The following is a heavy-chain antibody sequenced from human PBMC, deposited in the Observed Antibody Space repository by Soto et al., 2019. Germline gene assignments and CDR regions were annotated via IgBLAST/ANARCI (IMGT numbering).Heavy chain of an antibody. CDR3: AKLRGPRKSIAVAGIPRDFDY. D-gene: IGHD6-19*01. J-gene: IGHJ4*02. Sequence: GGSLRLSCAASGFTFSSYAMSWVRQAPGKGLEWVSAISGSGGSTYYADSVKGRFTISRDNSKNTLYLQMNSLGAEDTAVYYCAKLRGPRKSIAVAGIPRDFDYWGQGTLVTVSS. V-gene: IGHV3-23*01. CDR1: GFTFSSYA. CDR2: ISGSGGST.